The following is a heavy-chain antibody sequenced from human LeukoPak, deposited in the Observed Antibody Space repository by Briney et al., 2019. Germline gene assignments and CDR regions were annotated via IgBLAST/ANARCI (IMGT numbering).Heavy chain of an antibody. J-gene: IGHJ4*02. Sequence: PSETLSLTCTVSGDPFSNYYCSGLRQPPGKGLEWVGYIYYTGHTNYNPSLESRVTISVDTSKNQFSLKLNSVTAADTAVYYCARHPPMSGWFHYWGQGTLVTVSS. CDR2: IYYTGHT. CDR1: GDPFSNYY. D-gene: IGHD6-19*01. CDR3: ARHPPMSGWFHY. V-gene: IGHV4-59*08.